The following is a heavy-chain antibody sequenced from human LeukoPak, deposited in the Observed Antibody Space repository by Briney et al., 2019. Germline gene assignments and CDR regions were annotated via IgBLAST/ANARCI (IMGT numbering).Heavy chain of an antibody. CDR3: AKGMVTTEDYFDY. V-gene: IGHV3-23*01. Sequence: PGGSLRLSCAGSGFTFGTYSMNWVRQAPGKGLEWVSSISSGGGNIHYADSVKGRFTISRDNSKNTLYLQMNSLRAEDTAVYYCAKGMVTTEDYFDYWGQGTLVTVSS. CDR1: GFTFGTYS. J-gene: IGHJ4*02. CDR2: ISSGGGNI. D-gene: IGHD1-1*01.